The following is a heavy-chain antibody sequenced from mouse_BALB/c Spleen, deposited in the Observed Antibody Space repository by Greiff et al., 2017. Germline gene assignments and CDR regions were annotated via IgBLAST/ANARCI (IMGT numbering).Heavy chain of an antibody. CDR2: INPDSSTI. CDR3: ARPMMTTWFAY. V-gene: IGHV4-1*02. J-gene: IGHJ3*01. D-gene: IGHD2-4*01. Sequence: EVKLLESGGGLVQPGGSLKLSCAASGFAFSRYWMSWVRQAPGKGLEWIGEINPDSSTINYTPSLKDKFIISRDNAKNTLYLQMSKVRSEDTALYYCARPMMTTWFAYWGQGTLVTVSA. CDR1: GFAFSRYW.